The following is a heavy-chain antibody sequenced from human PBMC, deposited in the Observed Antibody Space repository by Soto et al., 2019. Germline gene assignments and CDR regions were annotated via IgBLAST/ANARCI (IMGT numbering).Heavy chain of an antibody. CDR3: AAGGSGYYAN. V-gene: IGHV3-74*01. Sequence: EVQLVESGGALVQPGGSLRLSCAASGFTFSTYWMHWVRQAPGKGLLWVSRIKTDGTYATYADSVKGRFTISRDKAKNTLYLQMNSLRVEDAAVYYCAAGGSGYYANWGQGTLVTVSS. CDR1: GFTFSTYW. J-gene: IGHJ4*02. D-gene: IGHD3-22*01. CDR2: IKTDGTYA.